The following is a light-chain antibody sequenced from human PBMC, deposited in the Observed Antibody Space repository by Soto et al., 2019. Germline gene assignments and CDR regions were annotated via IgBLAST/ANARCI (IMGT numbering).Light chain of an antibody. CDR1: QGISNY. CDR2: AAS. CDR3: QKYTNVPA. Sequence: DIQMTQSPSSLSASVGDRVNITCRGSQGISNYLAWYQQIPGKVPKLLISAASTLQSGVPSRFSGSGSGTDFTLTISSLQPEDVATYYCQKYTNVPAFGGGTKVEIK. J-gene: IGKJ4*01. V-gene: IGKV1-27*01.